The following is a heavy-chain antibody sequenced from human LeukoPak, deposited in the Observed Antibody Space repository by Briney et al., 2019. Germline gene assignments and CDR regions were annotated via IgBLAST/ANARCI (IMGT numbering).Heavy chain of an antibody. CDR1: GFTFSSYW. Sequence: GGSLRLSCAASGFTFSSYWMHWVRQAPGKGLVWVSRINSDGSSTSYADSVKGRFTISRDNAKNTLYLQMNSLIAEDTAVYYCARGLTTVVTGTRNPYYYGMDVWGQGTTVTVSS. CDR3: ARGLTTVVTGTRNPYYYGMDV. V-gene: IGHV3-74*01. D-gene: IGHD4-23*01. J-gene: IGHJ6*02. CDR2: INSDGSST.